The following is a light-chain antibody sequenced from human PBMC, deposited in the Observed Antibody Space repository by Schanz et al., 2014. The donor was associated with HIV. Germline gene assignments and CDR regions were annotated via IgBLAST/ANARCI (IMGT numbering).Light chain of an antibody. CDR3: QRYNTAPWT. V-gene: IGKV1-27*01. J-gene: IGKJ1*01. CDR2: AAS. Sequence: DIQMTQSPSSLSASVGDRVTITCRASQGIGNYLAWYQQTPGSVPSLLIFAASSLHSGVPSRFSASGSGTDFTLTISSLQPEDIATYYCQRYNTAPWTFGQGTKVEV. CDR1: QGIGNY.